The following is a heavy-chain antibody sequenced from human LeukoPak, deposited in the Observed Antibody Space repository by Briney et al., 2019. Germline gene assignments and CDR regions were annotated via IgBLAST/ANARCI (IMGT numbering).Heavy chain of an antibody. J-gene: IGHJ6*03. CDR1: GGSISSSSYY. Sequence: SETPSLTSTLSGGSISSSSYYSGWIRPPPGRGLEWIGSIYYSGSTYYNPSLKSRVTISVDTSKNQFSLKLSSVTAADTAVYYCATQAYYYYYMDVWGKGTTVTVSS. CDR2: IYYSGST. V-gene: IGHV4-39*05. CDR3: ATQAYYYYYMDV.